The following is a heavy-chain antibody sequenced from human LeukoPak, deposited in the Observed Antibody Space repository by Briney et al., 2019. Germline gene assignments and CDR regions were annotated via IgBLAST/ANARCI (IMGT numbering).Heavy chain of an antibody. V-gene: IGHV3-49*03. CDR1: GFTFGDYA. CDR2: IRSKTYGGTT. D-gene: IGHD1-26*01. J-gene: IGHJ4*02. Sequence: PGGSLRLSCTASGFTFGDYAMSWFRQAPGKGLEWVGFIRSKTYGGTTEYAASVKGRFTISRDDSKSIAYLQMNSLKTEDTAVYYCTRDRGTVAPFDYWGQGALVTVSS. CDR3: TRDRGTVAPFDY.